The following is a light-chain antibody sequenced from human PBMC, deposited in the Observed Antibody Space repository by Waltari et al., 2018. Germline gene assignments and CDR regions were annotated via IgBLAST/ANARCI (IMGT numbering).Light chain of an antibody. V-gene: IGKV3-11*01. J-gene: IGKJ1*01. CDR1: QSVSRF. CDR3: QQRSNWPRT. Sequence: EIVLRQSPVTLSLSPGERATLSCRASQSVSRFLVWYQQKPGQAPRLLIYGASSRATGIPARFSGSGSGTDFTLTISSLEPEDFAVYYCQQRSNWPRTFGQGTKVEIK. CDR2: GAS.